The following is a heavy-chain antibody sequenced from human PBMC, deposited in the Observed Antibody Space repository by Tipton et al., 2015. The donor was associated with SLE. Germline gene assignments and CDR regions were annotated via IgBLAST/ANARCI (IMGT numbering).Heavy chain of an antibody. CDR2: IYYSGST. V-gene: IGHV4-39*07. Sequence: LSLTCTVSGGSISSSSYYWGWIRQPPGKGLEWIGSIYYSGSTYYNPTLKSRVTISVDTSKNQFSLKLSSVTAADTAVYYCGSGGYYVFWSGYPYYYMDVWGKGTTVTVSS. CDR3: GSGGYYVFWSGYPYYYMDV. CDR1: GGSISSSSYY. J-gene: IGHJ6*03. D-gene: IGHD3-3*01.